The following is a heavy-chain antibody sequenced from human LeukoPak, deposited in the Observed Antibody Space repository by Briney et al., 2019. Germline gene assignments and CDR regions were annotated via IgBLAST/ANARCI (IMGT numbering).Heavy chain of an antibody. CDR2: ISNNGGSS. Sequence: GGSLRLSCSASGFTFSAYAMYWVRQAPGKGLEYVAGISNNGGSSFYADSVKGRFTISRDNSKNTLYLQMSSLRAEDTAVYYCVKITSVTGGDCWGQGARLTVSS. J-gene: IGHJ4*02. V-gene: IGHV3-64D*09. CDR3: VKITSVTGGDC. D-gene: IGHD1-1*01. CDR1: GFTFSAYA.